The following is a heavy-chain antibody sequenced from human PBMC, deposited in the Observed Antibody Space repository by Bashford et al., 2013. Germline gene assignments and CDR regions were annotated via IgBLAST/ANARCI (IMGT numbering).Heavy chain of an antibody. CDR2: IYHFGST. D-gene: IGHD3-10*01. CDR1: GGSISSTSYY. Sequence: SETLSLTCGVSGGSISSTSYYWGWIRQTPGKVLEWIGTIYHFGSTYYSPSLRSRVTLSVDLSKNELSLRLNSVTAADTAVYYCAREGVDYYDSGRRQRYFDLWGRGTLVTVSS. V-gene: IGHV4-39*07. J-gene: IGHJ2*01. CDR3: AREGVDYYDSGRRQRYFDL.